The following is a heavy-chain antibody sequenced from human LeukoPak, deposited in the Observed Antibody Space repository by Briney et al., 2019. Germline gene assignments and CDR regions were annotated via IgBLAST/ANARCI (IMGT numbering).Heavy chain of an antibody. J-gene: IGHJ6*03. Sequence: GASVKVSCKASGYTFTSYDINWVRQATGQGLEWMGWMNPNSGNTGYAQKFQGRVTMTRNTSISTAYMELGSLRSEDTAVYYCVRFYSELLGDYMDVWGKGTTVTVSS. CDR2: MNPNSGNT. CDR1: GYTFTSYD. CDR3: VRFYSELLGDYMDV. V-gene: IGHV1-8*01. D-gene: IGHD4-11*01.